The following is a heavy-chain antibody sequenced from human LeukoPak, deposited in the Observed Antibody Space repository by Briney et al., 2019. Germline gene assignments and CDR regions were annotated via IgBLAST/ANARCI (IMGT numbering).Heavy chain of an antibody. CDR3: ARGVRSYSGWYEYYYYYMDV. CDR2: IYTSGST. Sequence: SETLSLTCTVSGGSISSGSYYWSWIRQPAGKGLEWIGRIYTSGSTNYNPSLKSRVTISVDTSKNQFSLKLSSVTAADTAVYYCARGVRSYSGWYEYYYYYMDVWGQGTLVTVSS. CDR1: GGSISSGSYY. D-gene: IGHD6-19*01. V-gene: IGHV4-61*02. J-gene: IGHJ6*03.